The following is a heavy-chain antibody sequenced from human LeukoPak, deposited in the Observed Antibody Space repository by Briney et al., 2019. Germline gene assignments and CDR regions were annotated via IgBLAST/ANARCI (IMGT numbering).Heavy chain of an antibody. J-gene: IGHJ2*01. V-gene: IGHV3-30*04. CDR2: ISYDGSNK. CDR3: ARDSRTVTRYFDL. CDR1: GFTSSSYA. D-gene: IGHD4-17*01. Sequence: PGGSLRLSCAASGFTSSSYAMHWVRQAPGKGLEWVAVISYDGSNKYYADSVKGRFTISRDNSKNTLYLQMNSLRAEDTAVYYCARDSRTVTRYFDLWGRGTLVTVSS.